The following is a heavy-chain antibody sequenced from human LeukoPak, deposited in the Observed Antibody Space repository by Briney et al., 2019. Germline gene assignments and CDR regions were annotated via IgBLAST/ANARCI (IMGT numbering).Heavy chain of an antibody. CDR1: GFTFSSYA. CDR2: ISYDGSNK. CDR3: ARGLAAALVY. J-gene: IGHJ4*02. V-gene: IGHV3-30-3*01. D-gene: IGHD6-13*01. Sequence: PGGSLRLSCAASGFTFSSYAMHWVRQAPGKGLEWVAVISYDGSNKYYADSVKGRFTISRDNSKNTLYLQMNSLRAEDTAVYYCARGLAAALVYWGQGTLVTVSS.